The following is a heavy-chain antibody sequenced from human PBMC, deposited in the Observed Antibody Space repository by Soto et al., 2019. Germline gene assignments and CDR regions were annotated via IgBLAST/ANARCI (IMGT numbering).Heavy chain of an antibody. CDR1: GGSISSYY. CDR2: IYYSGST. D-gene: IGHD6-13*01. J-gene: IGHJ5*02. V-gene: IGHV4-59*01. Sequence: NPSETLSLTCTVSGGSISSYYWSWIRQPPGKGLEWIGYIYYSGSTNYNPSLKSRVTISVDTSKNQFSLKLSSVTAADTAVYYCARGGIAAAGTDWFDPWGQGTLVTVSS. CDR3: ARGGIAAAGTDWFDP.